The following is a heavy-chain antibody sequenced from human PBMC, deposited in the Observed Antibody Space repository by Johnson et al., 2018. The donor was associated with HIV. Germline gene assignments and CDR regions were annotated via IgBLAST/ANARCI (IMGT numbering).Heavy chain of an antibody. CDR3: TRHPPAVVPAATTDAFDI. V-gene: IGHV3-30*03. Sequence: QMLLVESGGGVVQPGRSLRLSCAASGFSFGTYAMHWVRQAPGKGLEWVAVISHDGYNEDYGDSVKGRFTISRDNSKNSLYLQLNSLRPEDTAVFYCTRHPPAVVPAATTDAFDIWGQGTMVTVSS. CDR1: GFSFGTYA. J-gene: IGHJ3*02. D-gene: IGHD2-2*01. CDR2: ISHDGYNE.